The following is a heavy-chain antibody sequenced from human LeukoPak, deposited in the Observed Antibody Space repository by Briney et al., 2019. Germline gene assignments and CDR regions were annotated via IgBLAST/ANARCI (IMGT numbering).Heavy chain of an antibody. D-gene: IGHD6-19*01. CDR2: ISSRSSYI. CDR3: ARGKEPVAGSLSHFDY. CDR1: GFTFSSYS. Sequence: GGSLRLSCAASGFTFSSYSMNWVRQAPGKGLEWVSSISSRSSYIDYADSLKGRFTISRDNAKNSLYLQMNSLRAEDTAVYYCARGKEPVAGSLSHFDYWGQGTLVTVSS. V-gene: IGHV3-21*01. J-gene: IGHJ4*02.